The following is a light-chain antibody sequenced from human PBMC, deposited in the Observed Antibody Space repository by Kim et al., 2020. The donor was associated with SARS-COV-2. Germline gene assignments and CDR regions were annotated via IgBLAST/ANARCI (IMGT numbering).Light chain of an antibody. CDR2: SNN. CDR3: AAWDDSLNGYV. J-gene: IGLJ1*01. V-gene: IGLV1-44*01. CDR1: SSKIGSNT. Sequence: GQRFTISCSGSSSKIGSNTVNWYQQLPGTAPKLLSYSNNQRPSGVPDRFSGSKSGTSASLAISGLQSEDEADYYCAAWDDSLNGYVFGTGTKVTVL.